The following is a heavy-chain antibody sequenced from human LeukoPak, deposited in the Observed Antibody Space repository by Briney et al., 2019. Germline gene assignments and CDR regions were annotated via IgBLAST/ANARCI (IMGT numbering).Heavy chain of an antibody. CDR1: GYTFTGYY. CDR3: ARDPRNSSSYYYYGMDV. D-gene: IGHD6-13*01. J-gene: IGHJ6*02. CDR2: INPNSGGT. V-gene: IGHV1-2*02. Sequence: ASVKVSCKASGYTFTGYYMHWVRQAPGQGLEWMGWINPNSGGTNYAQKFQGRVTMTRDTSISTAYMELSRLRSDDTAVYYCARDPRNSSSYYYYGMDVWGQGTTVTVSS.